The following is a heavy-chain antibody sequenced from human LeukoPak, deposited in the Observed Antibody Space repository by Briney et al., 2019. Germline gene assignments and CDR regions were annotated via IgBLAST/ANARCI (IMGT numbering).Heavy chain of an antibody. J-gene: IGHJ3*02. CDR1: GASISSSY. CDR2: ISDSGDT. CDR3: ARDAYYDSSGYFNDTFDI. D-gene: IGHD3-22*01. V-gene: IGHV4-59*01. Sequence: PPETLSLTCTVSGASISSSYWSWIRQPPGKGLEWIGHISDSGDTDYNPSLKSRITISVDTPKKQFSLRLRSVTAADTALYYCARDAYYDSSGYFNDTFDIWGQGTMVTVSS.